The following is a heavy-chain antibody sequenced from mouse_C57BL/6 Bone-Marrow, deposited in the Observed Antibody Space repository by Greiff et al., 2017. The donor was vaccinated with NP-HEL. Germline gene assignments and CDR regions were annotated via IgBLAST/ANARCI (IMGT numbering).Heavy chain of an antibody. CDR1: GYTFTSYT. V-gene: IGHV1-4*01. CDR2: INPSSGYT. CDR3: ATRCNPYWYFDV. D-gene: IGHD2-1*01. J-gene: IGHJ1*03. Sequence: QVQLQQSGAELARPGASVKMSCKASGYTFTSYTMHWVKQRPGQGLAWIGYINPSSGYTKYNQKFKDKATLTADKSSSTAYMQLISLTSEDSAVYYCATRCNPYWYFDVWGTGTTVTVSS.